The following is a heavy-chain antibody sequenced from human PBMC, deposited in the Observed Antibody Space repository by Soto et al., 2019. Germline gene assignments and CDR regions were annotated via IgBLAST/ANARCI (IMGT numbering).Heavy chain of an antibody. D-gene: IGHD4-4*01. V-gene: IGHV3-66*01. Sequence: PGGSLRLSCAVPGFIVSTSYMSWVRQAPGKGLQWVSIIYNDGSTYYADSVKGRFTVSRDDSKNTLYLEIINLRAEDTAIYYCARDSYTRYWGQGTLVTVSS. CDR2: IYNDGST. CDR3: ARDSYTRY. J-gene: IGHJ4*02. CDR1: GFIVSTSY.